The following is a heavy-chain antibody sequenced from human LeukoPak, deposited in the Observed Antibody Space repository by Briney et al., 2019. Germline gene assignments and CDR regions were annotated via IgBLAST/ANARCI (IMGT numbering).Heavy chain of an antibody. Sequence: GGSLRLSCAASGFTFSSYAMSWVRQAPGKGLEWVSAISGSGGSTYYADSVKGRFTISRDNAKNSLYLQMNSLRAEDTAVYYCARDYLRAPDVWGQGTTVTVSS. CDR2: ISGSGGST. D-gene: IGHD4-17*01. CDR3: ARDYLRAPDV. V-gene: IGHV3-23*01. CDR1: GFTFSSYA. J-gene: IGHJ6*02.